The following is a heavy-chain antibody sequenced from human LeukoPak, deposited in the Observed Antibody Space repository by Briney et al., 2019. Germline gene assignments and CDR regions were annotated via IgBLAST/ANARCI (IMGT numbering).Heavy chain of an antibody. CDR3: ASAPIDSRGRPYDY. V-gene: IGHV1-69*04. Sequence: ASVKVSCKASGGTFSSYAISWVRQAPGQGLEWMGRIIPILGIANYAQKFQGRVTITADKSTSTAYMELSSLRSEDTAVYYCASAPIDSRGRPYDYWGQGTLVTFSS. J-gene: IGHJ4*02. CDR1: GGTFSSYA. CDR2: IIPILGIA. D-gene: IGHD3-22*01.